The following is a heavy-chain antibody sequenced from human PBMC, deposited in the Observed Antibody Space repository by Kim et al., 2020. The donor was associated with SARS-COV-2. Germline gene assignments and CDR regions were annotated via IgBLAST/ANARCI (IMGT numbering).Heavy chain of an antibody. CDR1: GGSISSSSYY. CDR2: IYYSGST. D-gene: IGHD3-9*01. CDR3: ARDQGRYFDWPLGLGY. J-gene: IGHJ4*02. V-gene: IGHV4-39*07. Sequence: SETLSLTCTVSGGSISSSSYYWGWIRQPPGKGLEWIGSIYYSGSTYYNPSLKSRVTISVDTSKNQFSLKLSSVTAADTAVYYCARDQGRYFDWPLGLGYWGQGTLVTVSS.